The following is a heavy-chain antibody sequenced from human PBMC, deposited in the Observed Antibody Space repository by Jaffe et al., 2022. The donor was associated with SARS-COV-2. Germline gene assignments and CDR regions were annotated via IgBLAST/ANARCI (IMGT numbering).Heavy chain of an antibody. CDR1: GYSFTSYT. CDR2: MNPKNGDT. D-gene: IGHD2-15*01. CDR3: ARDYGGSSGWFDP. J-gene: IGHJ5*02. V-gene: IGHV1-8*01. Sequence: QVQLVQSGAEVKKPGASVKVSCKASGYSFTSYTINWVRQAPGQGPEWVGWMNPKNGDTGYAQKFQGRVTMTRDTSISTAYMELRSLRSEDTAVYFCARDYGGSSGWFDPWGQGTQVTVSS.